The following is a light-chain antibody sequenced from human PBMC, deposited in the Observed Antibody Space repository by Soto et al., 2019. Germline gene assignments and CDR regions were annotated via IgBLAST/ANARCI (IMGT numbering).Light chain of an antibody. CDR2: GAS. CDR3: QQYGTSPPT. CDR1: QSVSRNS. V-gene: IGKV3-20*01. Sequence: EIVLTQSPGTLSLSPGERATLSCRASQSVSRNSLAWYQQNPGQAPRLLIYGASSRATDIPDRFSGSGSGTDVTVIVSRLEPEDVAVYFCQQYGTSPPTFGPGTKVDIK. J-gene: IGKJ3*01.